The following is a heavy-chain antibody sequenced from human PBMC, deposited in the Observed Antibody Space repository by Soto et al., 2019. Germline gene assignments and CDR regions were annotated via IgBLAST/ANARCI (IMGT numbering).Heavy chain of an antibody. CDR1: GYTFTSYW. Sequence: PGESLKISCQASGYTFTSYWIGWVRQMPGKGLEWMGFIYPGDSDARYSPSFEGQVTISVDTSINTAYLRWNSLKASDTAIYYCARQPDYNILTGYLYYFDYWGQGTPVTVSS. V-gene: IGHV5-51*01. J-gene: IGHJ4*02. CDR2: IYPGDSDA. CDR3: ARQPDYNILTGYLYYFDY. D-gene: IGHD3-9*01.